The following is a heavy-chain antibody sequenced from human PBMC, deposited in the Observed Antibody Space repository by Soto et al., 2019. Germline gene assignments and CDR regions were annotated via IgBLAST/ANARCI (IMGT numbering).Heavy chain of an antibody. CDR3: ARDRKRDFDL. Sequence: LSLTCAVSGYSISSGYYWGWIRQPPGKGLEWIGSIYHSGSTYYNPSLKSRVTISVDTSKNQFSLKLSSVTAADTAVYYCARDRKRDFDLWGRGTLVTVSS. CDR1: GYSISSGYY. CDR2: IYHSGST. V-gene: IGHV4-38-2*02. J-gene: IGHJ2*01.